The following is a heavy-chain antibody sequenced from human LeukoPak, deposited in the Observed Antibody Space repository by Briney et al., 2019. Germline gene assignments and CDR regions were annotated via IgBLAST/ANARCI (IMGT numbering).Heavy chain of an antibody. CDR2: IYTSGST. J-gene: IGHJ6*03. CDR3: AGGYIYGSTYYYMDV. V-gene: IGHV4-4*07. Sequence: SETLSLTCTVPGNSFGNYYWSWIRQPAGKGLEWIGRIYTSGSTTYNPSLKSRVTMSVDTSKNQFSLKLSSVTAADTAVYYCAGGYIYGSTYYYMDVWGKGTTVTISS. CDR1: GNSFGNYY. D-gene: IGHD5-18*01.